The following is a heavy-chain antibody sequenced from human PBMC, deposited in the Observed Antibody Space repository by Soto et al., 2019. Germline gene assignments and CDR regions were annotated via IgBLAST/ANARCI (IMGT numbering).Heavy chain of an antibody. CDR2: IKQDGSEK. V-gene: IGHV3-7*01. J-gene: IGHJ4*02. D-gene: IGHD6-19*01. CDR3: ARDWGWLVTYYFDY. Sequence: GESLKISCAASGFTFSSYWMSWVRQAPGKGLEWVANIKQDGSEKYYVDSVKGRFTISRDNAKNSLYLQMNSLRAEDTAVYYCARDWGWLVTYYFDYWGQGTLVTVSS. CDR1: GFTFSSYW.